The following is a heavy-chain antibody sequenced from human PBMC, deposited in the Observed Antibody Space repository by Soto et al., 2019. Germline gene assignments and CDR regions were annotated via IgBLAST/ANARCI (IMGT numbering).Heavy chain of an antibody. J-gene: IGHJ6*02. V-gene: IGHV3-15*01. Sequence: GGSLRLSCAASGFTFSNAWMSWVRQAPGKGLEWVGRIKSKPDGGIADYAATEKGKCNISRAHSKNRMFLQMNSLNTVDTAVYYCSTLNTYSDFWSGDYNSEYYGMDVWGQGTTVTVSS. CDR2: IKSKPDGGIA. D-gene: IGHD3-3*01. CDR3: STLNTYSDFWSGDYNSEYYGMDV. CDR1: GFTFSNAW.